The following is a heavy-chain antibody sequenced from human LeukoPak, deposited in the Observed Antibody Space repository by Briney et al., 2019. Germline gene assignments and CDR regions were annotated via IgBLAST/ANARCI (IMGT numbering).Heavy chain of an antibody. J-gene: IGHJ4*02. CDR1: GGSFSGYY. D-gene: IGHD3-16*02. Sequence: SETLSLTCAVYGGSFSGYYWSWIRQPPGKGLEWIGKINHSGSTNYNPSLKSRVTISVDTSKNQFSLKLSSVTAADTAVYYCARGKGYDYVWGSYRTRPFDYWGQGTLVTVSS. V-gene: IGHV4-34*01. CDR2: INHSGST. CDR3: ARGKGYDYVWGSYRTRPFDY.